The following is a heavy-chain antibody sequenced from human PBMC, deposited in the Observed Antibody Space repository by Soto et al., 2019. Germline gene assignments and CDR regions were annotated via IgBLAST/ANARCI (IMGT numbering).Heavy chain of an antibody. V-gene: IGHV5-10-1*01. CDR2: IDPSDSYT. D-gene: IGHD3-9*01. Sequence: GESLKISCKGSGYSFTSYWISWVRQMPGKVLEWMGRIDPSDSYTNYSPSFQGHVTISADKSISTAYLQWSSLKASDTAMYYCARHFEDQSAYNWFDPWGQGXLVTVYS. CDR1: GYSFTSYW. CDR3: ARHFEDQSAYNWFDP. J-gene: IGHJ5*02.